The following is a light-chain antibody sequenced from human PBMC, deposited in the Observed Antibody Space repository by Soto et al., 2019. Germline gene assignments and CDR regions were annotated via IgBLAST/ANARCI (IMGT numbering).Light chain of an antibody. Sequence: DIVMTQTPLSSPVTLGQPASLSCRSSESLVHSDGNTYLSWLQQRPGQPPRVLIYKMSNRFPGVPDRFSGSGAGTNFTLRITRVEDDGVGLYYCMQATQFPYTFGQGTRLDFK. CDR3: MQATQFPYT. J-gene: IGKJ2*01. CDR1: ESLVHSDGNTY. CDR2: KMS. V-gene: IGKV2-24*01.